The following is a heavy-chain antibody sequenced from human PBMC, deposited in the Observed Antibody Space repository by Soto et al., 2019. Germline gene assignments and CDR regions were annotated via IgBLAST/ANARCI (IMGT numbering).Heavy chain of an antibody. J-gene: IGHJ4*02. CDR1: GFTFSSYG. V-gene: IGHV3-30*18. Sequence: QVQLVESGGGVVQPGRSLRLSCAASGFTFSSYGMHWVRQAPGKGLEWVTVISNDGSNKYYADSVKGRFTISRDNSKNTLYLQLNSLRAEDTAVYYCAKDLGGLVYTCDHWGQGPLVTVAS. CDR3: AKDLGGLVYTCDH. D-gene: IGHD6-19*01. CDR2: ISNDGSNK.